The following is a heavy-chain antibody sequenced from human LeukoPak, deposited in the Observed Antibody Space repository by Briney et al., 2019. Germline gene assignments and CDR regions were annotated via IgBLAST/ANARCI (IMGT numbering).Heavy chain of an antibody. J-gene: IGHJ4*02. V-gene: IGHV3-48*03. CDR3: AKETFFYGSGSSYNAYFDY. CDR1: GFTFSSYE. D-gene: IGHD3-10*01. Sequence: PGGSLRLSCAASGFTFSSYEMNWVRQAPGKGLEWVSYISSSGSTIYYADSVKGRFTISRDNAKNSLYLQMNSLRAGDTAVYYCAKETFFYGSGSSYNAYFDYWGQGTLVTVSS. CDR2: ISSSGSTI.